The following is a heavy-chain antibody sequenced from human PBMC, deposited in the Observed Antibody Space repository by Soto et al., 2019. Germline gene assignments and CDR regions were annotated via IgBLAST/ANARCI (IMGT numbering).Heavy chain of an antibody. CDR3: AREISGGGTLNWFDP. D-gene: IGHD2-8*02. CDR2: VSPKSGGT. CDR1: GYNFSDYY. J-gene: IGHJ5*02. Sequence: GASVKVSCKASGYNFSDYYIHWVRQAPGQGLEWLGWVSPKSGGTNYAQKFKDRVTMTRDTSSNTVYMDLSGLKSDDTAVFYCAREISGGGTLNWFDPWGQGTLVTVSS. V-gene: IGHV1-2*02.